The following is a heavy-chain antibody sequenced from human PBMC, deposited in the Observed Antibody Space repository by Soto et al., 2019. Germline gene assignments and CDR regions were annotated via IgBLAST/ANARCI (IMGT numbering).Heavy chain of an antibody. CDR1: GFSLSTSGMR. CDR3: ARMFHCSGGTCPFDY. V-gene: IGHV2-70*04. D-gene: IGHD2-15*01. J-gene: IGHJ4*02. CDR2: IDWDDDK. Sequence: SGPTLVNPTQTLTLTCTFSGFSLSTSGMRVSWIRQPPGKALEWLARIDWDDDKFYNTSLRTRLTISKDSSKNQVVLTMTNMDPVDTATYYCARMFHCSGGTCPFDYWGQGAMVTVSS.